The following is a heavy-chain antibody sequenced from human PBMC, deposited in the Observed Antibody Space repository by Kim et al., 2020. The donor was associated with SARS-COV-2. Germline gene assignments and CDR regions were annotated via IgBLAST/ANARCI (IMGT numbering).Heavy chain of an antibody. CDR1: GGTFSSYA. CDR3: AREGRWLQKNFSGMVV. CDR2: IIPIFGTA. D-gene: IGHD5-12*01. V-gene: IGHV1-69*13. Sequence: SVKVSCKASGGTFSSYAISWVRQAPGQGLEWMGGIIPIFGTANYAQKFQGRVTITADESTSTAYMELSSLRSEDTAVYYCAREGRWLQKNFSGMVVWGQGTTVSVS. J-gene: IGHJ6*02.